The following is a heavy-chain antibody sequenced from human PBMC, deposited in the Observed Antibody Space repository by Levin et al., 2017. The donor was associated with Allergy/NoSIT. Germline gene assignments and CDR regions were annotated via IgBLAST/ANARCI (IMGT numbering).Heavy chain of an antibody. CDR2: IYSDGNT. Sequence: GESLKISCAASGFTVSSNYMSWVRQAPGKGLEWVSAIYSDGNTYYADSVKGRFTISRDNSKNTLYLQMNSLRAEDTAVYYCAREVRDYSNYRPSNPSSYYYYMDVWGKGTTVTVSS. V-gene: IGHV3-53*01. CDR3: AREVRDYSNYRPSNPSSYYYYMDV. J-gene: IGHJ6*03. CDR1: GFTVSSNY. D-gene: IGHD4-11*01.